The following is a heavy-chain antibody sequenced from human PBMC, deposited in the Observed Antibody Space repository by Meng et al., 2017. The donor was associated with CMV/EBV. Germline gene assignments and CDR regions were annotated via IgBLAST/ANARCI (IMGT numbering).Heavy chain of an antibody. CDR3: AREAGHFYPDY. CDR1: GVTVSSYS. CDR2: MRSSSTYI. Sequence: LFCAASGVTVSSYSMNWVRQAPGKGLEWVSSMRSSSTYIHYADSVKGRFTISRDNAKNSLYLQMNSLRTEDTAVYYCAREAGHFYPDYWGQGTLVTVSS. V-gene: IGHV3-21*06. D-gene: IGHD2/OR15-2a*01. J-gene: IGHJ4*02.